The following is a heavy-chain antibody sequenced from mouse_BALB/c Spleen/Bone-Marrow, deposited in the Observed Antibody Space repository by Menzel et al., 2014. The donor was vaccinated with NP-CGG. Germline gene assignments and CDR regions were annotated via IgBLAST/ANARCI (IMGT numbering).Heavy chain of an antibody. Sequence: EVKLVESGPELVKPGASVKMSCKASGYSFTSFIIHWAKKKPGQGLEWIGCINPYNDGTKYNEKFKGKAILTSDKSSSTANVELSSLTSEDSAVYYCARAMIYYYAMDYWGQGTSVTVSS. CDR2: INPYNDGT. CDR3: ARAMIYYYAMDY. V-gene: IGHV1-14*01. CDR1: GYSFTSFI. D-gene: IGHD2-4*01. J-gene: IGHJ4*01.